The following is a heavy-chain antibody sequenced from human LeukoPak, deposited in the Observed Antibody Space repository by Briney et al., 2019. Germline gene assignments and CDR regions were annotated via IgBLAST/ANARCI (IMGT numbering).Heavy chain of an antibody. CDR2: MSFDGFGK. V-gene: IGHV3-30*04. Sequence: HPGRSLRLSCAASGIAFSNSIMHWVRQAPGKGLEWGSAMSFDGFGKYYADSLKGRLSISRDDSKNTVYLQMNSLRLEDTAVYYCAREGHTSGYCGTFDVWGQGTTVVVSS. CDR1: GIAFSNSI. J-gene: IGHJ3*01. CDR3: AREGHTSGYCGTFDV. D-gene: IGHD3-22*01.